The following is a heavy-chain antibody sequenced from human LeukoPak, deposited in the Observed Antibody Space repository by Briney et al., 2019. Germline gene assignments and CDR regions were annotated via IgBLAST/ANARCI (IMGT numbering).Heavy chain of an antibody. CDR3: ATAPYSSSGWYYFDY. Sequence: ASVKVSCKVSGYTLTELSMHWVRQAPGKGLEGMGGFDPEDGETIYAQKFQGRVTMTEDTSTDTAYMELSSLRSEDTAVYYCATAPYSSSGWYYFDYWGQGTLVTVSS. D-gene: IGHD6-19*01. V-gene: IGHV1-24*01. CDR2: FDPEDGET. CDR1: GYTLTELS. J-gene: IGHJ4*02.